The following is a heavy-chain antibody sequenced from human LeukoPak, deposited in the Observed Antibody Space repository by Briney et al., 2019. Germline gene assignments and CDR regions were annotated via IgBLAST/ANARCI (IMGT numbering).Heavy chain of an antibody. Sequence: GGSLRLSCAASGCTFSSYAMSWVRQAPGKGLELVSAISGSGGSTYYSDSVKGRFTISRDNSKNTLYLQMTSLRAEDTAVYYCATWRYCSGGSCPGPFDYWGQGTLVTVSS. CDR3: ATWRYCSGGSCPGPFDY. J-gene: IGHJ4*02. CDR2: ISGSGGST. V-gene: IGHV3-23*01. CDR1: GCTFSSYA. D-gene: IGHD2-15*01.